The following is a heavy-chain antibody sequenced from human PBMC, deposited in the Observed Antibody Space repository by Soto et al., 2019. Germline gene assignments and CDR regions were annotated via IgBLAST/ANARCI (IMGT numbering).Heavy chain of an antibody. D-gene: IGHD2-21*01. Sequence: QVQLQESGPGLVKPSGTLSLTCAVSSGSISSSNWWSWVRQPPGKGLEWIGEIYHSGSTNYNPSLKRRVTKSAEKSMNQCALQLSSVIAADTAVYYCARAPVEAPTRIPKRGYYYYYLGVWGKGTTVTVSS. J-gene: IGHJ6*03. CDR2: IYHSGST. V-gene: IGHV4-4*02. CDR3: ARAPVEAPTRIPKRGYYYYYLGV. CDR1: SGSISSSNW.